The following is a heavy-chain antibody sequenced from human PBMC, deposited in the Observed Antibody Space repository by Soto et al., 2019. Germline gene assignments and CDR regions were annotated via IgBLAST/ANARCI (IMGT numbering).Heavy chain of an antibody. Sequence: AASVKVSCKASGYTFTGYYMHWVRQAPGQGLEWMGWINPNSGGTNYAQKFQGRVTMTRDTSISTAYMELSRLRSDDTAVYYCARGGGYPASYYGMDVWGQGTTVTVSS. CDR2: INPNSGGT. CDR1: GYTFTGYY. J-gene: IGHJ6*02. V-gene: IGHV1-2*02. CDR3: ARGGGYPASYYGMDV. D-gene: IGHD5-18*01.